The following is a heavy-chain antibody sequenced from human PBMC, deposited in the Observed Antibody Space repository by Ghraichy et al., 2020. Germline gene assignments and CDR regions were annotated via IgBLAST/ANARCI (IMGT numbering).Heavy chain of an antibody. CDR2: INHSGST. J-gene: IGHJ5*02. Sequence: SETLSLTCAVYGGSFSGYYWSWIRQPPGKGLEWIGEINHSGSTNYNPSLKSRVTISVDTSKNQFSLKLSSVTAADTAVYYCARRGRRGYTSSGWFDPWGQGTLVTVSS. CDR3: ARRGRRGYTSSGWFDP. CDR1: GGSFSGYY. D-gene: IGHD5-18*01. V-gene: IGHV4-34*01.